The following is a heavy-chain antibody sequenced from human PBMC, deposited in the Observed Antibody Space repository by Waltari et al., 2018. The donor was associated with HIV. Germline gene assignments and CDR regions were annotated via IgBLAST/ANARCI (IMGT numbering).Heavy chain of an antibody. V-gene: IGHV3-48*03. D-gene: IGHD6-19*01. Sequence: EVQLVESGGGLVQPGGSLRLSCAGSGFTFSTYEMTWARQDPGKGLEWISYISAGGTKYYADSVKGRFSISRDNAKNSLYLQMNSLRAEDTAVYYCAKAVGDTSGRYWGGDVWGQGTTVTVSS. CDR1: GFTFSTYE. CDR2: ISAGGTK. CDR3: AKAVGDTSGRYWGGDV. J-gene: IGHJ6*02.